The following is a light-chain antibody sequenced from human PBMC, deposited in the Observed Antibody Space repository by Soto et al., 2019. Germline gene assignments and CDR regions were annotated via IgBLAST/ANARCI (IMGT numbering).Light chain of an antibody. Sequence: IVWPQSPVTLYLSAGAGATLSCRASQSVTGTNLAWYQQRAGQAPRLLIYDAVRRATGITDRFSGSGSGTDFTLTISRLQPEDFAVYFGHQYGSSLGTFGQGTKLDIK. J-gene: IGKJ2*01. CDR3: HQYGSSLGT. CDR2: DAV. V-gene: IGKV3-20*01. CDR1: QSVTGTN.